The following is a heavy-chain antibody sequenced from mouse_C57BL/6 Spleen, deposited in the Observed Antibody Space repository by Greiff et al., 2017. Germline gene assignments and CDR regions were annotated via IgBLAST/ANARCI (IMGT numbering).Heavy chain of an antibody. V-gene: IGHV1-55*01. J-gene: IGHJ2*01. Sequence: QVQLKQPGAELVKPGASVKMSCKASGYTFTSYWITWVKQRPGQGLEWIGDIYPGSGSTNYNEKFKSKATLTVDTSSSTAYMQLSSLTSADSAVYYCARYVSSLRPDYWGQGTTLTVSS. CDR2: IYPGSGST. CDR3: ARYVSSLRPDY. CDR1: GYTFTSYW. D-gene: IGHD1-1*01.